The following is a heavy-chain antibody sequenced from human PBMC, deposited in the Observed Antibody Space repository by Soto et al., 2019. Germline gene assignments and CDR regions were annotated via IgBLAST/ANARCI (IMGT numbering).Heavy chain of an antibody. CDR2: LPEIGTNT. J-gene: IGHJ4*02. CDR3: AKKTGVGATWYFDY. CDR1: GFTFSNYG. V-gene: IGHV3-23*01. Sequence: GGSLRLSCAASGFTFSNYGMSWVRQAPGKGLEWVSALPEIGTNTYYADSVKGRFTISRDNSKNTLFLQINNLRAGDTAVYYCAKKTGVGATWYFDYWGQGTLVTVS. D-gene: IGHD1-26*01.